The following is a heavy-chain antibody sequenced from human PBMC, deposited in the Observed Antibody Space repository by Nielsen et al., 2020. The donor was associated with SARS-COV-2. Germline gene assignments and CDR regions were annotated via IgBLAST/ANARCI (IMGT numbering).Heavy chain of an antibody. CDR3: AREGSSWSFDY. J-gene: IGHJ4*03. CDR1: GYTLSNYA. V-gene: IGHV1-3*01. D-gene: IGHD6-13*01. Sequence: ASVNVSCQASGYTLSNYAMHWVRQAPGQRLEWMGWINAGYGNTKYSQKFQGRVTITRDTSASTAYLELSSLRSEDTAVYFCAREGSSWSFDYWGQGTTVTVSS. CDR2: INAGYGNT.